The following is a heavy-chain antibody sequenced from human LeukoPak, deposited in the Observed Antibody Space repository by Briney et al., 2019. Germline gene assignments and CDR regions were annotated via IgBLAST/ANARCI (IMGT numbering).Heavy chain of an antibody. CDR2: INTSGGST. D-gene: IGHD6-19*01. Sequence: ASVKVSCKASGYTFTSYYMHWVPQAPGQGLERMGIINTSGGSTSYAQKFQGRVTMTRDTSTSTVYMELSSLRSEGTAVYYCARVGYSSVNPDYWGQGTLVTVSS. V-gene: IGHV1-46*01. J-gene: IGHJ4*02. CDR3: ARVGYSSVNPDY. CDR1: GYTFTSYY.